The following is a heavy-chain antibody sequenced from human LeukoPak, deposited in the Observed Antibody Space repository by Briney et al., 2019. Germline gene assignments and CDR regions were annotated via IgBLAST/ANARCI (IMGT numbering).Heavy chain of an antibody. J-gene: IGHJ4*02. CDR2: INPNSGGT. CDR1: GYTFTGYY. V-gene: IGHV1-2*02. CDR3: AKQYPRIAAAGTQKKLLDY. D-gene: IGHD6-25*01. Sequence: RASVKVSCKASGYTFTGYYMHWVRQAPGQGLEWMGWINPNSGGTNYAQKFQGRVTMTRDTSISTAYMDLTRLISNDTAVYYCAKQYPRIAAAGTQKKLLDYWGQGTLVTVSS.